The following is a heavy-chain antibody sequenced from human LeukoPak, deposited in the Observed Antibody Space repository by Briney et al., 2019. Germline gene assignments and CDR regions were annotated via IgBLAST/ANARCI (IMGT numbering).Heavy chain of an antibody. D-gene: IGHD6-13*01. CDR3: ARAGWGIAAAGDLDY. CDR1: GFTFSSYG. V-gene: IGHV3-48*03. J-gene: IGHJ4*02. CDR2: ISSSGNTI. Sequence: GGSLRLSCAASGFTFSSYGLNWVRQAPGKGLEWVSYISSSGNTIYYADSVKGRFTISRDNAKKSLYLQMNSLSAEDTAVYYCARAGWGIAAAGDLDYWGQGTLVTVSS.